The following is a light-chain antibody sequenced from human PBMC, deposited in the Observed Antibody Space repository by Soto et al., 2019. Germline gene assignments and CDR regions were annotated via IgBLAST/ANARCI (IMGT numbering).Light chain of an antibody. J-gene: IGKJ5*01. CDR3: QQLMSYPIT. CDR1: QGISSY. Sequence: VADRVTITCRASQGISSYLAWYQQKPRKAPEVLIFGASTLQSGVPSRFSGSGSGTEFTLTISSLQPEDFATYYCQQLMSYPITLGQGTRLEIK. V-gene: IGKV1-9*01. CDR2: GAS.